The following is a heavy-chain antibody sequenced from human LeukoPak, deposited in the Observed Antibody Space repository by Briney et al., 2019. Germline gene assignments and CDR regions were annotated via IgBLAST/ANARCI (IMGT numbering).Heavy chain of an antibody. CDR2: IYYSGST. V-gene: IGHV4-59*01. CDR3: ARDYYDYVWGSYSWYYFDY. CDR1: GGSISSYY. Sequence: SETLSLTCTVSGGSISSYYWSWIRQPPGKGLEWIGYIYYSGSTNYNPSLKSRVTISVDTSKNQFSLKLSSVTAADTAVYYCARDYYDYVWGSYSWYYFDYWGQGTLVAVSS. D-gene: IGHD3-16*01. J-gene: IGHJ4*02.